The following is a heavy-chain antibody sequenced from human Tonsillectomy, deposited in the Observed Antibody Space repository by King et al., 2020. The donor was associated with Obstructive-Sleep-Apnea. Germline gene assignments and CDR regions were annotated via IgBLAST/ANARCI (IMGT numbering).Heavy chain of an antibody. CDR2: IFPADSDT. V-gene: IGHV5-51*01. J-gene: IGHJ3*02. D-gene: IGHD1-7*01. Sequence: EQLVQSRAEVKKPGESLKISCKASGYNFAINWIGWVRQMPGKGLQWMGIIFPADSDTRYSPSFQGRVTLSADKSISTAYLQWSSLKASDTAMYYCASQGDLLELRDDALDIWGQGTMVTVSS. CDR1: GYNFAINW. CDR3: ASQGDLLELRDDALDI.